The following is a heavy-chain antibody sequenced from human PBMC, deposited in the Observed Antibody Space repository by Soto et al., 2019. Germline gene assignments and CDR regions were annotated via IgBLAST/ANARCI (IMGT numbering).Heavy chain of an antibody. CDR2: IYYSGST. V-gene: IGHV4-59*01. CDR1: GGSISSYY. CDR3: ARDRLANGFDP. D-gene: IGHD3-9*01. Sequence: SETLSLTCTVSGGSISSYYWNWIRQPPGKGLEWIGYIYYSGSTKYNPSLKSRVTISVDTSTNQFSLKLSSVTAADTAVYYCARDRLANGFDPWGQGTLVTVSS. J-gene: IGHJ5*02.